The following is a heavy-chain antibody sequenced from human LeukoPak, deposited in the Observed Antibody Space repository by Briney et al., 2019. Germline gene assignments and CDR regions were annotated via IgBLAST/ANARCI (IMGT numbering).Heavy chain of an antibody. D-gene: IGHD3-10*01. CDR3: AENRGDGYYAHAEVLFDY. CDR1: GFTFSSYA. CDR2: ISYDGSNK. V-gene: IGHV3-30*04. Sequence: GGSLRLSCAASGFTFSSYAMHWVRQAPGKGLEWVAVISYDGSNKYYADSVKGRFTISRDNSKNTLYLQMNSLRAEDTAVYYLAENRGDGYYAHAEVLFDYWGQGTLVTGSS. J-gene: IGHJ4*01.